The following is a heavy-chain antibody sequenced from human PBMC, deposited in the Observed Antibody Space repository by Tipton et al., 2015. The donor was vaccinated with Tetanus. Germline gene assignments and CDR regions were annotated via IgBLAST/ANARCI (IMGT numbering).Heavy chain of an antibody. D-gene: IGHD4-17*01. V-gene: IGHV4-34*01. CDR1: GGSLSGFY. J-gene: IGHJ4*02. CDR2: INHRGGT. Sequence: TLSLTCAVSGGSLSGFYWSWIRQPPGKGLEWIGEINHRGGTSYSPSLKSRVTISIDSSKNQFSLKLTSVTAADTAVYYCARDERYGDYAYWGQGALVTVSS. CDR3: ARDERYGDYAY.